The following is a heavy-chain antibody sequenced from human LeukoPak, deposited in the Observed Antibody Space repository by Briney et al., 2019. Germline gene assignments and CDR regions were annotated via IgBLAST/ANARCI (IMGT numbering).Heavy chain of an antibody. Sequence: GGSLRLSCAPSGFTFTNYEMNWVRQAPGKGLEWVSYISSSGNTIYYADSVKGRFTISRDNAKNSLYLQVNSLRAEDTAVYYCARSIDILTGYGMDVWGKGTTVTVSS. D-gene: IGHD3-9*01. V-gene: IGHV3-48*03. CDR1: GFTFTNYE. CDR2: ISSSGNTI. J-gene: IGHJ6*04. CDR3: ARSIDILTGYGMDV.